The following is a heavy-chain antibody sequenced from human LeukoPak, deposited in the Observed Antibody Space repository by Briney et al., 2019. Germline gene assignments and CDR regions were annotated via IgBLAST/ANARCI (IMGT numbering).Heavy chain of an antibody. CDR1: GFTFSSYS. CDR3: ARVGPGIAAAGFDY. D-gene: IGHD6-13*01. CDR2: ISSSSSYI. V-gene: IGHV3-21*01. Sequence: GGSLRLSCAASGFTFSSYSMNWVRQAPGKGLEWVSSISSSSSYIYYADSVKGRSTISRDNAKNSLYLQMNSLRAEDTAVYYCARVGPGIAAAGFDYWGQGTLVTVSS. J-gene: IGHJ4*02.